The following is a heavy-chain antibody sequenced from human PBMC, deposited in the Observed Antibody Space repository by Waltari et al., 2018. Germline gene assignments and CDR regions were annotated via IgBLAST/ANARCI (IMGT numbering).Heavy chain of an antibody. D-gene: IGHD6-25*01. Sequence: QVQLVQSGAAVKKPGASVKVSCKVSGYTLTELSMHWVRQAPGKGLEWMGGFDPEDGEIIYAQKFQDRVTMTEDTSTDAAYMELSSLRSEDTAVYYCVTATYRTAAAKFDYWGQGTLVTVSS. CDR2: FDPEDGEI. CDR3: VTATYRTAAAKFDY. V-gene: IGHV1-24*01. J-gene: IGHJ4*02. CDR1: GYTLTELS.